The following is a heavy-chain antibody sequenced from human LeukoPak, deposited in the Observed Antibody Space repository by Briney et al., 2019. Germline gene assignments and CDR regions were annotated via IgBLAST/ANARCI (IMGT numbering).Heavy chain of an antibody. CDR2: IWYDGSNK. J-gene: IGHJ4*02. Sequence: GGSLRLSCAASGFTFSSYGMHWVRQAPGKGLEWVAVIWYDGSNKYYADSVKGRFTMSRDNSKNTLYLQMNSLRAEDTAVYYCAKDSSGGSFDYWGQGTLVTVSS. CDR1: GFTFSSYG. CDR3: AKDSSGGSFDY. D-gene: IGHD2-15*01. V-gene: IGHV3-33*06.